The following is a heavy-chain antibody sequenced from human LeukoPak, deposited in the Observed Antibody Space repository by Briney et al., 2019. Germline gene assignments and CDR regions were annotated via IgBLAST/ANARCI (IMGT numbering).Heavy chain of an antibody. CDR1: GFPFSDAW. D-gene: IGHD3-3*01. CDR2: ISGSGADT. V-gene: IGHV3-23*01. J-gene: IGHJ4*02. CDR3: ARSSYQLLSPFDY. Sequence: GGSLRLSCAASGFPFSDAWMNWVRQAPGKGLEWVSGISGSGADTYHADSVRGRFTISRANSKNPVYLQMNSLRAEDTAVYYCARSSYQLLSPFDYWGQGTLVTVSS.